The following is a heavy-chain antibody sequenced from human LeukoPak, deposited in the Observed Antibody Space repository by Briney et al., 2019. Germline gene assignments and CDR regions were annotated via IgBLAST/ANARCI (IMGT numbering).Heavy chain of an antibody. Sequence: SETLSLTCTVSGGSIGSYYWNWIRQPPGKGLEWIGYIHYSGSTNHNASLKSRVAISVDTSKNQFSLKLSSVTAADTAVYYCARDGVAGGFDYWGQGTLVTVSS. V-gene: IGHV4-59*01. CDR1: GGSIGSYY. CDR2: IHYSGST. J-gene: IGHJ4*02. CDR3: ARDGVAGGFDY. D-gene: IGHD6-19*01.